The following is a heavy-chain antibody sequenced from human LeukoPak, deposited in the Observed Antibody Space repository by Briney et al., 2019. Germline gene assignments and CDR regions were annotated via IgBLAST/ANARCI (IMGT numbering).Heavy chain of an antibody. D-gene: IGHD5-24*01. CDR3: SRSDGASDFDY. V-gene: IGHV6-1*01. CDR2: TYYRSKLYN. J-gene: IGHJ4*02. CDR1: GDSVSSNRAS. Sequence: SQTLSLTCAISGDSVSSNRASWTWVRQSPSRGLEWLGRTYYRSKLYNDYAVSLKSRISINPDTSKNQFSLQLNSVTPEDTAVYYCSRSDGASDFDYWGQGTLVTVPS.